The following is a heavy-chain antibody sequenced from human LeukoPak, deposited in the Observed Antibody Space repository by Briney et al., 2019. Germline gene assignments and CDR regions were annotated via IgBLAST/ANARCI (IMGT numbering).Heavy chain of an antibody. V-gene: IGHV3-13*01. CDR3: ARATEKSLDY. J-gene: IGHJ4*02. CDR1: GFAFSSSA. Sequence: GGSLRLSCAASGFAFSSSAMSWVRQATGKGLEWVSAIGTAGDTYYPGSVKGRFTISRENAKNSLYLQMNSLRAGDTAVYYCARATEKSLDYWGQGTLVTVSS. CDR2: IGTAGDT.